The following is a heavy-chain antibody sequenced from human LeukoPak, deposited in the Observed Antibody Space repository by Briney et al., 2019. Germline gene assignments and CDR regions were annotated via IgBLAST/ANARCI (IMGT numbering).Heavy chain of an antibody. CDR3: ARNGWVGYYGSVNSDGMDV. D-gene: IGHD3-10*01. J-gene: IGHJ6*02. CDR2: IFSDGTT. CDR1: GGSISNYC. V-gene: IGHV4-59*01. Sequence: PSETLSLTCTVSGGSISNYCWSWIRQPPGKRLEWIGYIFSDGTTKYNPSLRSRVTISVDMSKSQFSLKLSSVTAADTAVYYCARNGWVGYYGSVNSDGMDVWGQGTTVTVSS.